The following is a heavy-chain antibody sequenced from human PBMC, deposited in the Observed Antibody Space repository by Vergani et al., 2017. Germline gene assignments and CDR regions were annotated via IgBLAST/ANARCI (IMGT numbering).Heavy chain of an antibody. V-gene: IGHV3-30*02. CDR2: IRYDGSNK. CDR3: AKDRPDAARWGSGSYQGGFDY. J-gene: IGHJ4*02. D-gene: IGHD1-26*01. Sequence: QVQLVESGGGVVQPGGSLRLSCAASGFTFSSYGMHWVRQAPGKGLEWLAFIRYDGSNKYYADSVKGRFTISRDNSKNTLYLQMNSLRDEDTAVYYCAKDRPDAARWGSGSYQGGFDYWGQGTLVTVSS. CDR1: GFTFSSYG.